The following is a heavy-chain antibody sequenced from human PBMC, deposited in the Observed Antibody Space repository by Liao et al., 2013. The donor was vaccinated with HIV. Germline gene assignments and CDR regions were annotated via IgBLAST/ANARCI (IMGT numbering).Heavy chain of an antibody. D-gene: IGHD5-24*01. V-gene: IGHV4-39*07. Sequence: QLQLQESGPGLVKPPETLSLTCSVSGDSISSSFHFWGWVRQPPGKGLEWIGHIYYTGGTYVNPSLKSRAAISIDTSRNRFSLNLTSVTAADTAIYFCARDLKNGYNVFDYWGQGIMVTVSS. J-gene: IGHJ4*02. CDR1: GDSISSSFHF. CDR3: ARDLKNGYNVFDY. CDR2: IYYTGGT.